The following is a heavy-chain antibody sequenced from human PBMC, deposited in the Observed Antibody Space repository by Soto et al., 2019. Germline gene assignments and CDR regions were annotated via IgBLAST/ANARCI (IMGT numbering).Heavy chain of an antibody. V-gene: IGHV1-8*01. Sequence: QVQLVQSGATVKSPGASVKVSCKASGYTFINKDITWVRQAAGQGLEWMGWMDIKNDYTVYAQKFKGRVTMTRDTSIDTAYMELSGLRPEDTAVYYCARVDFWTSYDKRASVFDPWGQGTLGTGSA. D-gene: IGHD3-10*01. J-gene: IGHJ5*02. CDR1: GYTFINKD. CDR2: MDIKNDYT. CDR3: ARVDFWTSYDKRASVFDP.